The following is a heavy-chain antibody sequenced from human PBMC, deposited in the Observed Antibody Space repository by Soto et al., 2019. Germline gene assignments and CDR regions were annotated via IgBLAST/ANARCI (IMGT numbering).Heavy chain of an antibody. J-gene: IGHJ4*02. CDR1: GFTFSSYA. V-gene: IGHV3-30-3*01. D-gene: IGHD2-15*01. CDR2: ISYDGSXK. CDR3: ARVPSSSGRAHFDY. Sequence: SLRLSCAASGFTFSSYAMHWVRQAPGKGLEWVAVISYDGSXKYYADSVKGRFTISRDNSKNTLYLQMNSLRAEDTAVYYCARVPSSSGRAHFDYWGQGTLVTVSS.